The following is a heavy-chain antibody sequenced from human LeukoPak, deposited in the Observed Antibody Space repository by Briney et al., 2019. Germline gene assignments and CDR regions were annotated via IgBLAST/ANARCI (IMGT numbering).Heavy chain of an antibody. CDR3: ARWARDYYGSGSYPGDY. V-gene: IGHV3-21*01. CDR2: ISSSSSYI. CDR1: GFTFSSYS. D-gene: IGHD3-10*01. J-gene: IGHJ4*02. Sequence: PGGSLRLSCAASGFTFSSYSMNWVRQAPGKGLEWVSSISSSSSYIYYADSVKGRFTISRDNAKNSLYLQMNSLRAEDTAVYYCARWARDYYGSGSYPGDYWGQGTLVTVSS.